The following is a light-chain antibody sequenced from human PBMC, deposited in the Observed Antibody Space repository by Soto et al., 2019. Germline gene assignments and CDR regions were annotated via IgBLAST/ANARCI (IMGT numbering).Light chain of an antibody. CDR1: SSDVGSYNL. J-gene: IGLJ3*02. Sequence: QSALTQPASVSGSPGQSITISCTGTSSDVGSYNLVSWYQQHPGKAPKLMIYEGGKRPSGVSDRFSGSKSGNTASLTISVLQAEDEADYYCCTYAGGTTWVFGGGTKVTVL. CDR3: CTYAGGTTWV. V-gene: IGLV2-23*01. CDR2: EGG.